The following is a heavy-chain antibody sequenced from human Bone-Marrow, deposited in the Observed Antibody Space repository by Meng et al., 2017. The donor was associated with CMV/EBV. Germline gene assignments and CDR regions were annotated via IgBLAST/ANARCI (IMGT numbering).Heavy chain of an antibody. CDR2: ISGFNGDT. CDR3: ARDPAYSRSSNSRY. V-gene: IGHV1-18*01. J-gene: IGHJ4*02. Sequence: ASVKVSCKASGYTFTNYGISWVRQAPGQGLEWMGWISGFNGDTKYAQRLQDRLTMTTDTSATTAYMELRSLSSDDTAVYYCARDPAYSRSSNSRYWCPGTLVTVS. CDR1: GYTFTNYG. D-gene: IGHD6-6*01.